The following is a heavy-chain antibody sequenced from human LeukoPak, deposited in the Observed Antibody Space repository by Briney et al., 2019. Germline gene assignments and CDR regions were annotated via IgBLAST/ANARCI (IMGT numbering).Heavy chain of an antibody. CDR2: ISDDGRNK. Sequence: GGSLRLSCAASGFSFISYGVHWVRHAPGKGLEWVGVISDDGRNKKYADSVKGRFTISRDNSKDTLYLQMNSLRDEDTAVYYCAKRPSDYGDYVTYFDYWGQGTLVTVSS. D-gene: IGHD4-17*01. CDR1: GFSFISYG. CDR3: AKRPSDYGDYVTYFDY. V-gene: IGHV3-30*18. J-gene: IGHJ4*02.